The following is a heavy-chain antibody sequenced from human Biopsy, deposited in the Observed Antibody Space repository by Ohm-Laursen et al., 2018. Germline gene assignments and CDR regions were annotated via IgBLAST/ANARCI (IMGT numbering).Heavy chain of an antibody. Sequence: SETLSLTCTVSSGSISGYYWTWIRQAPGKGLEFIGYVYSSGSTNYNPSLKSRATISLDTSRNQVSLGLSSVTAADTAVYYCARGIAVVRSLDVWGQGTTVAVSS. J-gene: IGHJ6*02. CDR3: ARGIAVVRSLDV. V-gene: IGHV4-59*08. CDR1: SGSISGYY. CDR2: VYSSGST. D-gene: IGHD5-18*01.